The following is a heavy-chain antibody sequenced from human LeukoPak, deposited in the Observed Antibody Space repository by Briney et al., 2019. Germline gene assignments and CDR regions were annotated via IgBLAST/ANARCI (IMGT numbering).Heavy chain of an antibody. Sequence: ASVKVSCKASGYTFTNYYMHWVRQAPGQGLEWMGIINPSGGSTSYAQKLQGRVTMTRDTSTSTVYMELSSLRSEDTAVYYCARASGRAYWFDPWGQGTLVTVSS. CDR3: ARASGRAYWFDP. CDR2: INPSGGST. J-gene: IGHJ5*02. D-gene: IGHD6-19*01. V-gene: IGHV1-46*01. CDR1: GYTFTNYY.